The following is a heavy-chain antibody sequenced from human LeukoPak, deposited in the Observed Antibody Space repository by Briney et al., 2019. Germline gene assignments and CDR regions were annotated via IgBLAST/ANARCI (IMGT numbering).Heavy chain of an antibody. CDR1: GFTVSSNY. CDR2: IYGDGSS. CDR3: ARGEAVGYTVARLW. D-gene: IGHD5/OR15-5a*01. V-gene: IGHV3-53*01. J-gene: IGHJ4*02. Sequence: GGSLRLSCAASGFTVSSNYMGWVRQAPGKGLKWVSVIYGDGSSYYADSVKGRFTISRDNSKNTLHLQMNSLRAEDTAVYYCARGEAVGYTVARLWWGQGTLVTVSS.